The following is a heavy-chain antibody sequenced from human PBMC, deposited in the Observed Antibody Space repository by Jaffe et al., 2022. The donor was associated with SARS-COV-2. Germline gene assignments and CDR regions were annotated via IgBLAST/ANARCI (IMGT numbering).Heavy chain of an antibody. V-gene: IGHV1-2*06. CDR2: INPNSGGT. D-gene: IGHD2-2*01. J-gene: IGHJ6*02. CDR3: ARDGDLVVPALPNPDYYYYGMDV. Sequence: QVQLVQSGAEVKKPGASVKVSCKASGYTFTGYYMHWVRQAPGQGLEWMGRINPNSGGTNYAQKFQGRVTMTRDTSISTAYMELSRLRSDDTAVYYCARDGDLVVPALPNPDYYYYGMDVWGQGTTVTVSS. CDR1: GYTFTGYY.